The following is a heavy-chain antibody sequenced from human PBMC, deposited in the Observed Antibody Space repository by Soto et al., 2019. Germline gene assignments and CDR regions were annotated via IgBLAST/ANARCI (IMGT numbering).Heavy chain of an antibody. Sequence: ASVPVSCKASGYTFTIYGGTWVRQAPGQGLEWMGWISAYNGNTNYAQKLQGRVTMTTDTSTSTAYMELRSLRSDDTAVYYCARVRVKWPDYWGQGTLVTVSS. CDR3: ARVRVKWPDY. CDR1: GYTFTIYG. CDR2: ISAYNGNT. D-gene: IGHD3-10*01. V-gene: IGHV1-18*01. J-gene: IGHJ4*02.